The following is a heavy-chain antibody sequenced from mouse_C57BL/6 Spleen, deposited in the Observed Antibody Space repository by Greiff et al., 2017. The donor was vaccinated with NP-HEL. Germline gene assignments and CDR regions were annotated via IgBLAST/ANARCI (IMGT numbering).Heavy chain of an antibody. CDR2: IYPGDGDT. CDR1: GYAFSSSW. V-gene: IGHV1-82*01. J-gene: IGHJ2*01. CDR3: ARSDSPYYFDY. Sequence: VKLQQSGPELVKPGASVKISCKASGYAFSSSWMNWVKQRPGKGLEWIGRIYPGDGDTNYNGKFKGKATLTADKSSSTAYMQLSSLTSEDSAVYFCARSDSPYYFDYWGQGTTLTVSS.